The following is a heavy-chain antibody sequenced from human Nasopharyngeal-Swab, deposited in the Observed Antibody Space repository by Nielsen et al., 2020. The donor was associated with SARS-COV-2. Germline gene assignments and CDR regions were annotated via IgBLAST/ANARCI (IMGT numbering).Heavy chain of an antibody. CDR2: INSDGRNT. D-gene: IGHD2-21*01. V-gene: IGHV3-74*01. J-gene: IGHJ6*02. Sequence: GESLKISCAASGFTFSNYWMHWVRQAPGKGLVWVSRINSDGRNTTYADSVKGRFTISRDNSKNTLYLQMNSLRVEDTAVYYCAKAPYLRGLDVWGQGTTVTVSS. CDR3: AKAPYLRGLDV. CDR1: GFTFSNYW.